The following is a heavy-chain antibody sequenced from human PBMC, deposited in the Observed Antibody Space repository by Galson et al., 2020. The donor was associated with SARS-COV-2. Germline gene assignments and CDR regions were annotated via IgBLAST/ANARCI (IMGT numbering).Heavy chain of an antibody. CDR3: VRDKNSGRSGYFEF. Sequence: SETLSLTCIVSGGSISSSDYHWGWIRQSPGKGLEWIGSIYYNGVSYYNPSLNSRFTMSIDTSKNQFSLKLSSVTAADTALYYCVRDKNSGRSGYFEFWGQGTLVTVS. D-gene: IGHD1-26*01. CDR2: IYYNGVS. V-gene: IGHV4-39*07. CDR1: GGSISSSDYH. J-gene: IGHJ4*02.